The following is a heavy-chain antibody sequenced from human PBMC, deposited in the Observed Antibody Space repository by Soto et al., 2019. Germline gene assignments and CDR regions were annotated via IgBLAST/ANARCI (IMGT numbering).Heavy chain of an antibody. CDR3: ARERGGYGLFDS. D-gene: IGHD5-18*01. CDR1: GGSISGDYY. V-gene: IGHV4-30-4*01. CDR2: VYHTGST. Sequence: SETLSLTCTVSGGSISGDYYWNWIRQAPGKGLEWIGYVYHTGSTYHNPSLKSRGSISVDTSNNQFSLKLSSVTAADTAVYFCARERGGYGLFDSCGQGTLVTVYS. J-gene: IGHJ4*02.